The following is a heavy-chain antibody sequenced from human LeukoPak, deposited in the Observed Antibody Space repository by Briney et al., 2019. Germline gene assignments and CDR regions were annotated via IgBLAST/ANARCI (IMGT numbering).Heavy chain of an antibody. D-gene: IGHD3-3*01. J-gene: IGHJ4*02. Sequence: SETLSLTCTVSGGSISSNAYYWAWIRQPPGKGLEWIGSIYSSVSTYYNPSLLSRVNISVDTSKNHFSLKLSSVTAADTAVYYCARSRGLRFLEWWGQGTLVTVSS. CDR3: ARSRGLRFLEW. CDR2: IYSSVST. V-gene: IGHV4-39*02. CDR1: GGSISSNAYY.